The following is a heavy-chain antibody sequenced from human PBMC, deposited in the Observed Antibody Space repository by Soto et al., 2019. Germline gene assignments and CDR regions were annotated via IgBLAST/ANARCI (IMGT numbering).Heavy chain of an antibody. V-gene: IGHV3-21*01. CDR2: IRSSSSYI. Sequence: PGGSLRLSCAASEFSFDIYSMNWVRQAPGKGLEWVSSIRSSSSYIYYADSVKGRFSISRDNAKNSVVLQMNSLRAEDTAVYYCARMSIVGRRDYYYGMDVWGQGTTVTVSS. D-gene: IGHD6-6*01. CDR3: ARMSIVGRRDYYYGMDV. J-gene: IGHJ6*02. CDR1: EFSFDIYS.